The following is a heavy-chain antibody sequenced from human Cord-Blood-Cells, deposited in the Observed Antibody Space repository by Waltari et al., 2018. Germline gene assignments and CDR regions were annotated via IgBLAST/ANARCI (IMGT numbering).Heavy chain of an antibody. D-gene: IGHD3-22*01. J-gene: IGHJ4*02. CDR3: ARYYYDSSGFDY. CDR2: IYHSGST. CDR1: GYSISSGYY. V-gene: IGHV4-38-2*01. Sequence: QVQLQESGPGLVKPSETLSLTCAVPGYSISSGYYWGWIRQPPGKGLGWIGSIYHSGSTYYNPSLKSRVTISVDTSKNQFSLKLSSVTAADTAVYYCARYYYDSSGFDYWGQGTLVTVSS.